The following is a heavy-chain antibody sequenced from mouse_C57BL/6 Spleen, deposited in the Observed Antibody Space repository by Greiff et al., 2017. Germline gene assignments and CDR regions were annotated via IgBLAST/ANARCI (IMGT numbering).Heavy chain of an antibody. V-gene: IGHV1-7*01. CDR1: GYTFTSYW. Sequence: VQLQQPGAELVKPGASVKVSCKASGYTFTSYWMHWVKQRPGQGLEWIGYINPSSGYTKYNQKFKDKATLTADKSSSTAYMQLSSLTYEDSAVYYCARGQLKPAMDYWGQGTSVTVSS. J-gene: IGHJ4*01. D-gene: IGHD3-2*02. CDR3: ARGQLKPAMDY. CDR2: INPSSGYT.